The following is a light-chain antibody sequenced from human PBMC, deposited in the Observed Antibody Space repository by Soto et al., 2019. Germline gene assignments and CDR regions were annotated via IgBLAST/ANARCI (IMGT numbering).Light chain of an antibody. CDR3: QRYNTGPPDT. V-gene: IGKV1-27*01. CDR2: AAS. Sequence: DIQMTQSPSSLSASVGDRVTITCRASQGISNYLAWYQQKPGKAPKLLIYAASTLLSGVPSRFSGSGSGTDFTLTISSLQPEDVATYYCQRYNTGPPDTLGQGPSWRSN. J-gene: IGKJ2*01. CDR1: QGISNY.